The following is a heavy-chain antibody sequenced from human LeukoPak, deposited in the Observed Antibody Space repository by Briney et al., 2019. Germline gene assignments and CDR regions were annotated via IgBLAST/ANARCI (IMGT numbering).Heavy chain of an antibody. CDR3: AKGTEYYYGSGSSPPDV. CDR1: GYTFTSYA. D-gene: IGHD3-10*01. Sequence: ASVKVSCKASGYTFTSYAMHWVRQAPGQRLEWMGWINAGNGNTKYSQKFQGRVTITRDTSASTAYMELSSLRAEDTAVYYCAKGTEYYYGSGSSPPDVWGKGTTVTVSS. J-gene: IGHJ6*04. V-gene: IGHV1-3*01. CDR2: INAGNGNT.